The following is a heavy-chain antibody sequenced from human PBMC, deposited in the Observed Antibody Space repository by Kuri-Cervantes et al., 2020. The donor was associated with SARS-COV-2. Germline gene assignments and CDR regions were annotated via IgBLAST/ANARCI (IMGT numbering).Heavy chain of an antibody. D-gene: IGHD6-19*01. V-gene: IGHV3-15*01. Sequence: GGSLRLSCAASGFTFSNAWMSWVRQAPGKGLEWVGRIKSKTDGGTTDYAAPVKGRFTISRDDSKNTLYLQMNSLRAEDTAVYYCARVPVSSGWYGRVTPYFDYWGQGTLVTVSS. CDR3: ARVPVSSGWYGRVTPYFDY. J-gene: IGHJ4*02. CDR1: GFTFSNAW. CDR2: IKSKTDGGTT.